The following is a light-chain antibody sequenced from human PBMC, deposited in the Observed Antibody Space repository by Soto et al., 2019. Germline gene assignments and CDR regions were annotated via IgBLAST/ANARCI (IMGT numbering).Light chain of an antibody. V-gene: IGKV3-20*01. CDR2: GAS. CDR1: QSVSSSY. J-gene: IGKJ1*01. Sequence: SLLPGERVTLSCRASQSVSSSYLTWYQQKPGQAPRLLIYGASTRATGIPARISGSGSGTDFTLTINRLEPEDFAVYYCQQYGSSIWTFGQGTKVDIK. CDR3: QQYGSSIWT.